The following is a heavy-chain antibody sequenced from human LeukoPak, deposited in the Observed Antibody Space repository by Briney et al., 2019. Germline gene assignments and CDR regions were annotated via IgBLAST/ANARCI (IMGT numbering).Heavy chain of an antibody. CDR1: GYTFTSYA. D-gene: IGHD3-10*01. CDR3: AREPNTRSPTNLLWDFDY. J-gene: IGHJ4*02. CDR2: INTNTGNP. Sequence: ASVKVSCKASGYTFTSYAMNWVRQAPGQGLEWMGWINTNTGNPTYAQGFTGRFVFSLDTSVSTAYLQISSLKAEDTAVYYCAREPNTRSPTNLLWDFDYWGQGTLVTVSS. V-gene: IGHV7-4-1*02.